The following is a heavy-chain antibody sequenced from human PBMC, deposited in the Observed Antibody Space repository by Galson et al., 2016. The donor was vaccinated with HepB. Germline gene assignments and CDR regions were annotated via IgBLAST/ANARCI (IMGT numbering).Heavy chain of an antibody. CDR1: GFTFSNSG. V-gene: IGHV3-30*18. CDR3: AKDLPPDTGMGGFDY. J-gene: IGHJ4*02. Sequence: SLRLSCAASGFTFSNSGMRWVRQAPGRGLGWVAVISYDGSNKYYANSVKGRFTISRDNSKNTLYLQMNSLRAEDTALYYCAKDLPPDTGMGGFDYWGQGTLVTVAS. D-gene: IGHD5-18*01. CDR2: ISYDGSNK.